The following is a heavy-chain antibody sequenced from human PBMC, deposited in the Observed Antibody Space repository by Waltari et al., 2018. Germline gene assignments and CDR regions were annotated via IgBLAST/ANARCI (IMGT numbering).Heavy chain of an antibody. CDR2: ISSGSGSI. CDR3: ATRGGISNWGLDY. V-gene: IGHV3-48*04. Sequence: EVQLVESGGGLVQSGGSLRLSCAASGFTFSTYNMNWVRQAPGKGREWLSYISSGSGSIYYADSVKGRFTISRDNARNSLYLKMNNLRAEDTAVYYCATRGGISNWGLDYWGQGTLVTVSS. J-gene: IGHJ4*02. CDR1: GFTFSTYN. D-gene: IGHD7-27*01.